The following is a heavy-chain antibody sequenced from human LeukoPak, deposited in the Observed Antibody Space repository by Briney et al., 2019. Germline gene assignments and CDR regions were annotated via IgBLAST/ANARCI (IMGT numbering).Heavy chain of an antibody. CDR1: GFTFSSYG. J-gene: IGHJ4*02. D-gene: IGHD4-23*01. V-gene: IGHV3-30*03. Sequence: TGGSLRLSCAASGFTFSSYGMHWVRQAPGKGLEWVAVISYDGSNKYYADSVKGRFTISRDNSKNTLYLQMNSLRAEDTAVYYCARAVGNSEDFDYWGQGTLVTVSS. CDR3: ARAVGNSEDFDY. CDR2: ISYDGSNK.